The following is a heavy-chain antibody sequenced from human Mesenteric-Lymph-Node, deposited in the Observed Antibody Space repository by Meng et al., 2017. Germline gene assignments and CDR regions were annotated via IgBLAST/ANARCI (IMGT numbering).Heavy chain of an antibody. CDR2: INPNSGAT. V-gene: IGHV1-2*02. D-gene: IGHD6-13*01. CDR1: GYTFTGYY. CDR3: ATSGYSSSWTFDY. J-gene: IGHJ4*02. Sequence: ASVKVSCKASGYTFTGYYMNWVRQAPGQGLEWMGWINPNSGATNYAQKFQGRVTMTRDTSISTAYMEVTRLTSDDTAVYFCATSGYSSSWTFDYWGQGTLVTVSS.